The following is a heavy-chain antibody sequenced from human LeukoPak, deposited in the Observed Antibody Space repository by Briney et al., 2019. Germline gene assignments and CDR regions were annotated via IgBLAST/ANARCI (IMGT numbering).Heavy chain of an antibody. D-gene: IGHD6-19*01. V-gene: IGHV3-30*18. CDR2: ISYDGSNK. Sequence: PGGSLRLSCAASGFTFSSYGMHWVRQAPGKGLEWVAVISYDGSNKYYADSVKGRFTISRDNAKNSLYLQMNSLRAEDTALYYCAKDHYSSGWSQGDYFDYWGQGTLVTVSS. CDR3: AKDHYSSGWSQGDYFDY. J-gene: IGHJ4*02. CDR1: GFTFSSYG.